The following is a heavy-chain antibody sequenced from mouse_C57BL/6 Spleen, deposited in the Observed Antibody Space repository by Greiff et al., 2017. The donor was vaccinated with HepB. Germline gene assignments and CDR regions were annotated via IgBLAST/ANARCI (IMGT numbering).Heavy chain of an antibody. D-gene: IGHD1-1*01. V-gene: IGHV1-82*01. CDR3: ARGGGRDFDY. J-gene: IGHJ2*01. CDR1: GYAFSSSW. Sequence: QVQLKQSGPELVKPGASVKISCKASGYAFSSSWMNWVKQRPGKGLEWIGRIYPGDGDTNYNGKFKGKATLTADKSSSTAYMQLSSLTSEDSAVYVCARGGGRDFDYWGQGTTLTVSS. CDR2: IYPGDGDT.